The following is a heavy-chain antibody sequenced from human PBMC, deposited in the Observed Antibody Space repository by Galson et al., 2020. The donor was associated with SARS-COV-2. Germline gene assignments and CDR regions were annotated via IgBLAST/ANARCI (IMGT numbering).Heavy chain of an antibody. CDR3: VRFSTTWYNAMDV. D-gene: IGHD1-1*01. J-gene: IGHJ6*02. CDR2: IGGITNKI. Sequence: GGSLRLSCSASGFTFNSYEMTWVRQAPGKGLEWISYIGGITNKISYADYVRGRFTISRDNAKNTLSLQMNSLRVEDTAAYYCVRFSTTWYNAMDVWGQGTTVTVSS. CDR1: GFTFNSYE. V-gene: IGHV3-48*03.